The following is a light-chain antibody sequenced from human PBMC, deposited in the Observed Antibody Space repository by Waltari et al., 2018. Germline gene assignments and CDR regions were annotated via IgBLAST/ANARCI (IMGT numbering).Light chain of an antibody. V-gene: IGLV1-47*01. CDR2: RNN. Sequence: QSVLTQPPSASGTPGQRVTISCSGSSSNIGRNYVYWYQQLPGTAPKLLIYRNNQRPSRVPDRFSGSKSGTSASLAISGLRSEDEADYYCAAWDDSLSGKVFGTGTKVTVL. CDR3: AAWDDSLSGKV. J-gene: IGLJ1*01. CDR1: SSNIGRNY.